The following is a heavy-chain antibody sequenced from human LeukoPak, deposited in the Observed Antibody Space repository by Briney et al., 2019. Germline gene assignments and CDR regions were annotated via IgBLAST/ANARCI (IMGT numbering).Heavy chain of an antibody. Sequence: SETLSLTCTVSGGSISSYYWSWIRQPPGKGLEWIGYIHYSGSTNYNPSLKSRVTISVDTSKNQFSLKLSSVTAADTAVYYCARGPETPYYYYYMDVWGKGTTVTVSS. CDR3: ARGPETPYYYYYMDV. J-gene: IGHJ6*03. D-gene: IGHD1-14*01. V-gene: IGHV4-59*01. CDR2: IHYSGST. CDR1: GGSISSYY.